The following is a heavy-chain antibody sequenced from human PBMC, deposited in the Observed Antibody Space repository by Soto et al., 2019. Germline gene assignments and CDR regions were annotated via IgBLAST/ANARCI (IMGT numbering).Heavy chain of an antibody. CDR3: ARHGSNEYYYYGRDV. Sequence: QVQLVQSGAEVKKPGSSVKVSCKASGGTFSSYAINWVRQAPGQGLEWMGGIIRIFGTPDYAQRFQGRVTITADESTSTAYMELSSMRSEDTAVYYCARHGSNEYYYYGRDVWGQGTTVTVSS. CDR1: GGTFSSYA. CDR2: IIRIFGTP. D-gene: IGHD3-10*01. J-gene: IGHJ6*02. V-gene: IGHV1-69*12.